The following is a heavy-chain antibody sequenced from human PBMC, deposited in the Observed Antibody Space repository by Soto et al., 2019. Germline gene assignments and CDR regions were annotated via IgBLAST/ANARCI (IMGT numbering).Heavy chain of an antibody. D-gene: IGHD2-15*01. CDR3: AKEGNGVVVVAANEQIDY. CDR1: GFTFSSYA. V-gene: IGHV3-23*01. J-gene: IGHJ4*02. Sequence: EVQLLESGGGLVKPGGSLRLSCAASGFTFSSYAMSWVRQAPGKGLEWVSAISGSGGSTYYADSVKGRFTISRDNSKNTLYLQMNSLRAEDTAVYYCAKEGNGVVVVAANEQIDYWGQGTLVTVSS. CDR2: ISGSGGST.